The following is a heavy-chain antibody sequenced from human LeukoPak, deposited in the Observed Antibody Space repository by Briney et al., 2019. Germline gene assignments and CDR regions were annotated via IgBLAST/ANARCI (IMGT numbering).Heavy chain of an antibody. Sequence: GGSLRLSCAASGFTFSGYWMTWVRQAPGKGLEWVANIKPDGSEKYYVDSVKGRFTISRDNANNSLYLQMNSLRAEDTAVYYCARDRTRFGYWGQGTLVTVSS. V-gene: IGHV3-7*01. CDR2: IKPDGSEK. D-gene: IGHD3-10*02. CDR3: ARDRTRFGY. J-gene: IGHJ4*02. CDR1: GFTFSGYW.